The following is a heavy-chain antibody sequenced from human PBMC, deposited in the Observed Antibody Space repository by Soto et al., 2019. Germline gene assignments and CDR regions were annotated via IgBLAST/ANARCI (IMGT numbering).Heavy chain of an antibody. Sequence: VASVKVSCKASGYTFTSYYMHRVRQAPGQGLEWMGIINPSGGSTSYAQKFQGRVTMTRDTSTSTVYMELSSLRSEDTAVYYCAREQSECDILTGQQEAIDYWGQGTLVTVS. V-gene: IGHV1-46*03. D-gene: IGHD3-9*01. CDR2: INPSGGST. CDR1: GYTFTSYY. J-gene: IGHJ4*02. CDR3: AREQSECDILTGQQEAIDY.